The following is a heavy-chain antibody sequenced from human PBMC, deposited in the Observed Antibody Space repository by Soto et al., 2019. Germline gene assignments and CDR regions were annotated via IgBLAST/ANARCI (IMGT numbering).Heavy chain of an antibody. CDR1: GFTLSGSA. Sequence: EVQLVESGGGLVQPGGSLKLSCAASGFTLSGSAIHWVRQASGKGLEWVGRIRSKANSYATAYAASVRGRFTISRDNSKNTGYLQLNSLKTEDTAVYYCTRPGGDGYVDIWGQGTMVTVSS. CDR2: IRSKANSYAT. V-gene: IGHV3-73*02. D-gene: IGHD2-21*01. CDR3: TRPGGDGYVDI. J-gene: IGHJ3*02.